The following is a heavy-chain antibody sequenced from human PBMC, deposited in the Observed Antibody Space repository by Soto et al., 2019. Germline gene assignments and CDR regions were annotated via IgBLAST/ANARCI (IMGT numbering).Heavy chain of an antibody. Sequence: ASVKVSCKASGYTFTGYYMHWGRQAPGQGLEWMGWINPNSGGTNYAQKFQGRVTMTRDTSISTAYMELSRLRSDDTAVYYCARGGDCSSTANNIYYYYYYGMDVWGQGTTVTVSS. CDR1: GYTFTGYY. V-gene: IGHV1-2*02. CDR2: INPNSGGT. D-gene: IGHD2-2*01. CDR3: ARGGDCSSTANNIYYYYYYGMDV. J-gene: IGHJ6*02.